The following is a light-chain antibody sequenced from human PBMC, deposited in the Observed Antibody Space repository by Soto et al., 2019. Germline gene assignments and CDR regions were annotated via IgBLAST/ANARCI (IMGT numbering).Light chain of an antibody. CDR2: DAS. CDR3: QQYNNWPWT. V-gene: IGKV3-15*01. Sequence: EIVMTQSPATLSVSPGEGATFSCRASQSINTKIAWYQLKPGQAPRLLIYDASIRATGIPARFSGSGSGTEFTLTISSLQSEDFAVYYCQQYNNWPWTFGQGTKVDI. J-gene: IGKJ1*01. CDR1: QSINTK.